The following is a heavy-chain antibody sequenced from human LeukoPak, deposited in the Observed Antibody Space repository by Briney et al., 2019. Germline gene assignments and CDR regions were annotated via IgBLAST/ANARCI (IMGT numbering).Heavy chain of an antibody. CDR2: MNPNSGNT. Sequence: ASVKVSCKASGYTFTSYDINWVRQATGQGLEWMGCMNPNSGNTGYAQKFQGRVTMTRNTSISTAYMELSSLRSEDTAVYYCARKIAAAGRRHYYYMDVWGKGTTVTVSS. CDR3: ARKIAAAGRRHYYYMDV. V-gene: IGHV1-8*01. D-gene: IGHD6-13*01. CDR1: GYTFTSYD. J-gene: IGHJ6*03.